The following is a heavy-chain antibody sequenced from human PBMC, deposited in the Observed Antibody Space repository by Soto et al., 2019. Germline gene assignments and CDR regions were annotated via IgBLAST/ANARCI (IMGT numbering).Heavy chain of an antibody. Sequence: QVHLQESGPGLLKPSQTLSLTCAVSGDSIGSGDYYWTWIRQSPGKGLEYIGYIYKSGRTYYNPSLQSRPVISLDTSKNQAFLRLTSLTAADTAMYFCARSLSSSSGYFDPWGQGTLVTVSS. CDR3: ARSLSSSSGYFDP. J-gene: IGHJ5*02. V-gene: IGHV4-30-4*01. CDR1: GDSIGSGDYY. D-gene: IGHD6-6*01. CDR2: IYKSGRT.